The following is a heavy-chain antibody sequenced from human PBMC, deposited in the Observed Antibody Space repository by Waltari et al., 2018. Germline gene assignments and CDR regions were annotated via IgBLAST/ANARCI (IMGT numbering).Heavy chain of an antibody. CDR1: GFTFSSYA. D-gene: IGHD6-19*01. CDR3: AKDSEGAVAAPWGYFDL. Sequence: EVQLLESGGGLVQPGGSLRLSCAASGFTFSSYAMSWVRQAPGKGLEWVSAISGSGGSKYYADSVKGRFTISRDNSKNTLYLQMNSLRAEDTAVYYCAKDSEGAVAAPWGYFDLWGRGTLVTVSS. CDR2: ISGSGGSK. J-gene: IGHJ2*01. V-gene: IGHV3-23*01.